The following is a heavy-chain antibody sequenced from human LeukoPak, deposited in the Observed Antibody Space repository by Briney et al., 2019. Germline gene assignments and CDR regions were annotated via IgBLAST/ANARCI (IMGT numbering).Heavy chain of an antibody. CDR3: ARDSPLLSGYYYGMDV. D-gene: IGHD3-3*01. CDR2: IVGSGGST. V-gene: IGHV3-23*01. CDR1: GFTFSNYA. J-gene: IGHJ6*02. Sequence: GGSLRLTWAAAGFTFSNYAIRWVRLAPGKGRGWVSSIVGSGGSTYFADSVNGRFTVSRDSSNNTLYLQMNSLRAEDTAVYYCARDSPLLSGYYYGMDVWGQGTTVTVSS.